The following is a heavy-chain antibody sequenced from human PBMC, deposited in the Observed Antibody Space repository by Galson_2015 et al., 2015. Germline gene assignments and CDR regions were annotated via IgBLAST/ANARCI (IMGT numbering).Heavy chain of an antibody. CDR2: INAGNGNT. CDR3: ARDRDIVVVPIGWFDP. J-gene: IGHJ5*02. D-gene: IGHD2-2*01. V-gene: IGHV1-3*01. CDR1: GYTFTSYA. Sequence: SVKVSCKASGYTFTSYAMHWVRQAPGQRLEWMGWINAGNGNTKYSQKFQGRVTITRDTSASTAYMELSSLRSEDTAVYYCARDRDIVVVPIGWFDPWGQGTLVTVSS.